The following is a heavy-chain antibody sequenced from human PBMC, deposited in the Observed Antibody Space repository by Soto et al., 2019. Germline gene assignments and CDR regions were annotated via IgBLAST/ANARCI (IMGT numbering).Heavy chain of an antibody. CDR1: GGSITSGTYY. CDR3: ASDLGDSGAFHI. D-gene: IGHD4-17*01. J-gene: IGHJ3*02. Sequence: SETLSLTCSVSGGSITSGTYYWSWIRQHPGKGLEWIGCIHYSGSTYYNPSLKSRVAISLDTSKNQFSLKLSSVTAADTAVYYCASDLGDSGAFHIWGQGTMVTVSS. CDR2: IHYSGST. V-gene: IGHV4-31*03.